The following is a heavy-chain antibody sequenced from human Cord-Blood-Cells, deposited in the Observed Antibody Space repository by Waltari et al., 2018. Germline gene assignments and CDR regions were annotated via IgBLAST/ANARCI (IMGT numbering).Heavy chain of an antibody. CDR3: VRILTGYYSFDP. CDR1: GYTFTGYY. CDR2: INPNSGGT. Sequence: VQVVQSGAEVKKPGASVKVSCKASGYTFTGYYMHWVRQAPGQGLEWMGWINPNSGGTIYAQKFQGRVTMTRDTSISTAYMELSRLRSDDTAVYYCVRILTGYYSFDPWGQGTLVTVSS. D-gene: IGHD3-9*01. V-gene: IGHV1-2*02. J-gene: IGHJ5*02.